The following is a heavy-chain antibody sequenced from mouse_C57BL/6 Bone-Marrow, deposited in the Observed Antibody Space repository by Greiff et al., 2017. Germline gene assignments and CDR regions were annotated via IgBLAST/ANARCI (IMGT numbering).Heavy chain of an antibody. CDR3: GGAVYYYGHFDV. Sequence: VQLQQSGPSLVRPSQTLSLTCTVTGFSINSDCYWIWIRQFPGNKLEYIGYTFSSGITYYNPSLESRTSITRATSKNQFSLKLSSVTTEDTATFYCGGAVYYYGHFDVWGTGTTVTVSA. CDR1: GFSINSDCY. CDR2: TFSSGIT. J-gene: IGHJ1*03. V-gene: IGHV3-3*01. D-gene: IGHD1-1*01.